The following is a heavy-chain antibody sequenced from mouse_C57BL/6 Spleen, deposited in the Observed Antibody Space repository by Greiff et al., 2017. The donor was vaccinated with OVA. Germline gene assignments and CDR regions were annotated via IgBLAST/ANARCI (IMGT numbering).Heavy chain of an antibody. Sequence: QVQLQQSGAELVRPGTSVKVSCKASGYAFTNYLIEWVKQRPGQGLEWIGVINPGSGGTNYNEKFKGKATLTADKSSSTAYMQLSSLTSEDSAVYFCARRADGNLDYWGQGTTLTVSS. D-gene: IGHD2-1*01. CDR1: GYAFTNYL. J-gene: IGHJ2*01. CDR3: ARRADGNLDY. V-gene: IGHV1-54*01. CDR2: INPGSGGT.